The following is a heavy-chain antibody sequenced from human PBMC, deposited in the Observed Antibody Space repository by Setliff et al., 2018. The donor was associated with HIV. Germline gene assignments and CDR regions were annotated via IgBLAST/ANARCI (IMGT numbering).Heavy chain of an antibody. CDR2: IKQDGSER. Sequence: GGSLRLSCAASGFTFTTYWMGWVRQAPGKGLEWVANIKQDGSERKYVDSVKGRFSISRDNAKNSMYLQMNSLRAEDTAIYYCVKRIAYSSPAAYFDYWGQGTLVTVSS. D-gene: IGHD6-13*01. V-gene: IGHV3-7*05. CDR3: VKRIAYSSPAAYFDY. CDR1: GFTFTTYW. J-gene: IGHJ4*02.